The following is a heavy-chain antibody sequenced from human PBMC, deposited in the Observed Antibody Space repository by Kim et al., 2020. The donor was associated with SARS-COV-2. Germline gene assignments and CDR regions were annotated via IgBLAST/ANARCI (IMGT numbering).Heavy chain of an antibody. CDR2: INPSGGST. CDR3: ARAGTRIAAGYYYYYYMDV. J-gene: IGHJ6*03. V-gene: IGHV1-46*01. D-gene: IGHD6-6*01. Sequence: ASVKVSCKASGYTFTSYYMHWVRQAPGQGLEWMGIINPSGGSTSYAQKFQGRVTMTRDTSTSTVYMELSSLRSEDTAVYYCARAGTRIAAGYYYYYYMDVWGKGTTVTVSS. CDR1: GYTFTSYY.